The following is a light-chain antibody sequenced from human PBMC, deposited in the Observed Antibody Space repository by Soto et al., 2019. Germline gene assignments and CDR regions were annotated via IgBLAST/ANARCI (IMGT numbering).Light chain of an antibody. CDR3: QQYNNWPRT. CDR2: GAS. V-gene: IGKV3-15*01. Sequence: EIVMTQSPATLSVSPGERATLSCRASQGVSSNLAWYQQKPGQAPRLLIYGASTRATGIPARFSGSGSGTGFTLTISSLQSEDFAVYYCQQYNNWPRTFGQGTKVDIK. J-gene: IGKJ1*01. CDR1: QGVSSN.